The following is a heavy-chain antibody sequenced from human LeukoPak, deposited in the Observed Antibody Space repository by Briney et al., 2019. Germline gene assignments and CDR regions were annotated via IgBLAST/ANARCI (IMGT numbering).Heavy chain of an antibody. CDR1: GGSISSGGYS. V-gene: IGHV4-30-2*01. CDR2: IYHSGST. J-gene: IGHJ2*01. Sequence: SETLSLTCAVSGGSISSGGYSWSWIRQPPGKGLEWIGYIYHSGSTYYNPSLKSRVTISVDRSKNQFSLKLSSVTAADTAVYYCPRDLTTRGWYFDLWGRGTLVTVSS. D-gene: IGHD3-9*01. CDR3: PRDLTTRGWYFDL.